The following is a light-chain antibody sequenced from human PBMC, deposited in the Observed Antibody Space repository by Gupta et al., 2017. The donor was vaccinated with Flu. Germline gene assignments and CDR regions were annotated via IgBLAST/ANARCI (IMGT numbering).Light chain of an antibody. CDR2: EVS. CDR1: NRDVGAYNF. Sequence: ITISCTGSNRDVGAYNFVVWYRQPPGEAPKVVIYEVSNRPSGVSNRFPGSKSGNTASLTISGLQAEDEGDYFCSSYKTSSTLYVFGTGTKVTVL. J-gene: IGLJ1*01. V-gene: IGLV2-14*01. CDR3: SSYKTSSTLYV.